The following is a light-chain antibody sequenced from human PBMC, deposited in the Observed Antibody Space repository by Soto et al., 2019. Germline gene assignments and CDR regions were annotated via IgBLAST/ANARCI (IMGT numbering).Light chain of an antibody. CDR3: SSYTTTNTLYV. Sequence: QSALTQPASVSGSPGQSITIPCTGTNSDVGGYNYVSWYQHHPGKAHKLMIYEVFNRPSGVSSRFSGSKSGSTASLTISGLQAEDEADYYCSSYTTTNTLYVFGTGTKLTVL. J-gene: IGLJ1*01. CDR2: EVF. V-gene: IGLV2-14*01. CDR1: NSDVGGYNY.